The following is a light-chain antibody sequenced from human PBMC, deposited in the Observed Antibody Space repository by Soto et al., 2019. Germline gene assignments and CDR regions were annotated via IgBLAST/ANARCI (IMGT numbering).Light chain of an antibody. Sequence: EIVMTQSPATMALSPGERATLSCRASQNVNNNLAWYQHKPGQAPRLLIYGASDRATGVPPRFSGSGSGTEFTLTISSLQSEDFAVYYCQQYNNWYTFGQGTKLEIK. J-gene: IGKJ2*01. CDR2: GAS. CDR3: QQYNNWYT. CDR1: QNVNNN. V-gene: IGKV3-15*01.